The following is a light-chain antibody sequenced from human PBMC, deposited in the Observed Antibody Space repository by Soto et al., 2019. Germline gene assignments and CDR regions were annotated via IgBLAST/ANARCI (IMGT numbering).Light chain of an antibody. CDR1: QSISSY. J-gene: IGKJ2*02. Sequence: DIQMTQSPSSLSASVGDRVTITCRASQSISSYLNWYHQKPGKAPKLLIYAASSLQSGVPSRFSGSGSGTDFTLTISSLQPEDFATYYCQQSYSTPPCTFGQGTKLEIK. CDR3: QQSYSTPPCT. V-gene: IGKV1-39*01. CDR2: AAS.